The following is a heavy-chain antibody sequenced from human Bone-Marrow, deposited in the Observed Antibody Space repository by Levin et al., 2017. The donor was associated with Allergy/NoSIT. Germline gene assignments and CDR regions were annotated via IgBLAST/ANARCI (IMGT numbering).Heavy chain of an antibody. CDR2: INHTGNT. CDR3: ARSPRTPFGVGDLLYYHHGGMDG. V-gene: IGHV4-34*01. J-gene: IGHJ6*02. CDR1: GGSFTDYF. D-gene: IGHD3-10*01. Sequence: SQTLSLTCAVYGGSFTDYFWSWIRQSPGKGLEWIGEINHTGNTKYNPSLKSRVTISLDTSKSQFSLTLRSVTAADAAVYYCARSPRTPFGVGDLLYYHHGGMDGWGQGTTVTVSS.